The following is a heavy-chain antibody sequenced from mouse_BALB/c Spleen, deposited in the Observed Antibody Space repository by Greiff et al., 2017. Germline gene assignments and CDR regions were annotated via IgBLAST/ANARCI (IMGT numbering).Heavy chain of an antibody. D-gene: IGHD3-3*01. CDR2: INPSTGYT. CDR3: ARRDLRGFDY. Sequence: VQLQESGAELAKPGASVKMSCKASGYTFTSYWMHWVKQRPGQGLEWIGYINPSTGYTEYNQKFKDKATLTADKSSSTAYMQLSSLTSEDSAVYYCARRDLRGFDYWGQGTTLTVSS. J-gene: IGHJ2*01. V-gene: IGHV1-7*01. CDR1: GYTFTSYW.